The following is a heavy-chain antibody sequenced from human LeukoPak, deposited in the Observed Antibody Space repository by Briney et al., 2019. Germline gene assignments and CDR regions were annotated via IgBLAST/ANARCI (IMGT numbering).Heavy chain of an antibody. CDR3: ARDLPHYYDSSGYPQPY. CDR2: IYSGGST. CDR1: GFTVSSNY. Sequence: GGSLRLSCAASGFTVSSNYMGWVRQAPGKGLEWVSVIYSGGSTYYADSVKGRFTISRDNSKNTLYLQMNSLRAEDTAVYYCARDLPHYYDSSGYPQPYWGQGTLVTVSS. J-gene: IGHJ4*02. V-gene: IGHV3-66*01. D-gene: IGHD3-22*01.